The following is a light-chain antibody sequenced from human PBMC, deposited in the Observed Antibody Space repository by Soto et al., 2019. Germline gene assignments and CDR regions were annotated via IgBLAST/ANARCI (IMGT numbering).Light chain of an antibody. CDR3: QQSSNWPLS. CDR1: QSVSCY. J-gene: IGKJ4*01. CDR2: DAS. V-gene: IGKV3-11*01. Sequence: EIVLTQSTATLYLSPGVIATLSCRGSQSVSCYLAWYQQKPGQAPRLFIYDASNRATGIPARFSGSGSVTDFTLSISSLALEDFAVYYCQQSSNWPLSFVGGTKVEI.